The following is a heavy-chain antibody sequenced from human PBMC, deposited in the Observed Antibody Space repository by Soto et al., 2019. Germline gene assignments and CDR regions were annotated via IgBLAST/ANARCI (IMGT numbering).Heavy chain of an antibody. CDR2: ITSSGTTV. D-gene: IGHD6-13*01. CDR1: GFTFSSYS. J-gene: IGHJ4*02. CDR3: ARGSSNWAYYFDF. Sequence: EVHLVESGGGLVQPGGSLRLSCAASGFTFSSYSLNWVRKAPRKGLEWVSYITSSGTTVYYADSVRGRFTISRDNAKNSLYLQMNSLRDDDTAVYYCARGSSNWAYYFDFWGQGTLVTVSS. V-gene: IGHV3-48*02.